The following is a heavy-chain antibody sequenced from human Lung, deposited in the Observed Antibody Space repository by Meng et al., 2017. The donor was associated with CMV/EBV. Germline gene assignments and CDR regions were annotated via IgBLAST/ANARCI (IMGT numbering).Heavy chain of an antibody. CDR2: IYPGDSDT. J-gene: IGHJ4*01. V-gene: IGHV5-51*01. CDR3: ARLDDTSDYFSHMDY. CDR1: GYNFTNYW. Sequence: ESXKISXEGSGYNFTNYWIGWVRQVSGKGLEWMGIIYPGDSDTRYSPSFQGQVTISVDKSISSAYLQWRSLEASDTAMYYCARLDDTSDYFSHMDYWGHGXMVTVSS. D-gene: IGHD4-17*01.